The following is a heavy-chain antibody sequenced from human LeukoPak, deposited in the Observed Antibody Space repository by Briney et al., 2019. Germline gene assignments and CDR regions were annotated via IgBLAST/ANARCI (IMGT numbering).Heavy chain of an antibody. CDR3: ARFTVVTPAGVPTKDYFDY. D-gene: IGHD4-23*01. CDR1: GGSITNSSYY. CDR2: IYYSGST. Sequence: SETLSLTCTVSGGSITNSSYYWGWIRQPPGKGLEWIGSIYYSGSTYYNPSLKSRVTISVDTSKNQFSLKLSSVTAADTAVYYCARFTVVTPAGVPTKDYFDYWGQGTLVTVSS. J-gene: IGHJ4*02. V-gene: IGHV4-39*01.